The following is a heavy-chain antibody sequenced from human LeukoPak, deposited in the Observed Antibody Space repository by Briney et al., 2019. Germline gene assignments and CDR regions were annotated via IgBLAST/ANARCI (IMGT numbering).Heavy chain of an antibody. D-gene: IGHD1-26*01. V-gene: IGHV4-4*02. Sequence: SGTLSLTCAISGGSISSSNWWSWVRQPPGKGLEWIGEIYHSGSTNYSPSLKSRVTISVDKSKNQFSLKVTSVTAADTAVHYRARVSSGSYYFDSWGQGTLVTVSS. CDR2: IYHSGST. J-gene: IGHJ4*02. CDR1: GGSISSSNW. CDR3: ARVSSGSYYFDS.